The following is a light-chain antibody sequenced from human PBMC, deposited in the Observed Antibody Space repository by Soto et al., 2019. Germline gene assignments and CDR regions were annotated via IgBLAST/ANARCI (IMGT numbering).Light chain of an antibody. CDR1: QSVNNN. CDR2: GAS. Sequence: ETLMTQSPATLSVSPGERATLSCRASQSVNNNLAWYQQKLGQAPRVLIYGASTRATGIPARFTGSGSGTEFILTITSLQSEDSAVYYCQQRSNFGQGTRLQIK. V-gene: IGKV3-15*01. J-gene: IGKJ5*01. CDR3: QQRSN.